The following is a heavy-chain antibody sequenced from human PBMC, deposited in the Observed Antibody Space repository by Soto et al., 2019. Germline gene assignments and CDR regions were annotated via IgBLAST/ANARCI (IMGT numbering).Heavy chain of an antibody. J-gene: IGHJ4*02. CDR1: GGSVSSGSYY. D-gene: IGHD5-18*01. V-gene: IGHV4-61*01. CDR3: ARISGYSYGLPPYFAY. CDR2: INYSGST. Sequence: QVQLQESGPGLVKPSETLSLTCTVSGGSVSSGSYYWSWIRQPPGKGLEWIGYINYSGSTNYNPSHKSRVTISVDTSKNQFSLKLSSVTAADTAVYYCARISGYSYGLPPYFAYWGQGTLVTVSS.